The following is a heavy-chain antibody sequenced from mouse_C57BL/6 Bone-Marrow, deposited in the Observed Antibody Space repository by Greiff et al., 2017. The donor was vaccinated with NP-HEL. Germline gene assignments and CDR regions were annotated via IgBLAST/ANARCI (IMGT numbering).Heavy chain of an antibody. Sequence: VQGVESGPELVKPGASVKISCKASGYAFSSSWMNWVKQRPGKGLEWIGRIYPGDGDTNYTGKFKGKATLTADKSSSTAYMQLSSLTSEDSAVYFCAREDYDYDGYYFDYWGQGTTLTVSS. D-gene: IGHD2-4*01. CDR1: GYAFSSSW. V-gene: IGHV1-82*01. J-gene: IGHJ2*01. CDR2: IYPGDGDT. CDR3: AREDYDYDGYYFDY.